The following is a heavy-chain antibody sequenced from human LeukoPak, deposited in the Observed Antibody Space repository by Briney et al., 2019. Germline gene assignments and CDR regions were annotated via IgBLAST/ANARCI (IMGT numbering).Heavy chain of an antibody. CDR2: IYTSGST. V-gene: IGHV4-4*07. Sequence: SETLSLTCTVSGGSISSYYWSWIRQPAGKGLQWIGRIYTSGSTNYNPSLKSRVTMSVDTSKNQFSLKLSSVTAADTAVYYCARARRGDIVVVPAAIRGDAFDIWGQGTMVTVSS. D-gene: IGHD2-2*01. CDR1: GGSISSYY. J-gene: IGHJ3*02. CDR3: ARARRGDIVVVPAAIRGDAFDI.